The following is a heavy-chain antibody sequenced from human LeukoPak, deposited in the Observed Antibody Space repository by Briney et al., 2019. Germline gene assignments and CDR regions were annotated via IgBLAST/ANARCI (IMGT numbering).Heavy chain of an antibody. Sequence: SETLSLTCTVSGGSISSYYWSWIRQPPGKGLEWIGYIYYSGSTNYNPSLKSRVTISVDTSKNQFSLKLSSVTAADTAVYYCARVLRQFGGNWFDPWGQGTLVTVSS. J-gene: IGHJ5*02. V-gene: IGHV4-59*01. CDR3: ARVLRQFGGNWFDP. CDR1: GGSISSYY. CDR2: IYYSGST. D-gene: IGHD3-3*01.